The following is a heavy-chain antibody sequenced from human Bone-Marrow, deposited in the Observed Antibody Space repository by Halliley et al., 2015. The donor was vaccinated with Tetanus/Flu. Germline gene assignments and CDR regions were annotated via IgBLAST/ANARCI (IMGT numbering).Heavy chain of an antibody. D-gene: IGHD4-17*01. CDR3: AKVGDDYEALYI. CDR1: GFPFNSHG. V-gene: IGHV3-30*18. CDR2: ISYDGSKK. J-gene: IGHJ3*02. Sequence: SLRLSCSASGFPFNSHGMHWVRQATGKGLQWVALISYDGSKKYLADSVKGRFSISRDNSKNTLYGQMNSLRPEDTGVYYCAKVGDDYEALYIWGQGTLVTVSP.